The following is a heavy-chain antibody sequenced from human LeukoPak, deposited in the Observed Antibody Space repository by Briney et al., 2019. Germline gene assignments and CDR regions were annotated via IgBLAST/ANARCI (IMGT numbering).Heavy chain of an antibody. J-gene: IGHJ4*02. V-gene: IGHV3-15*05. CDR3: AKYDASVNFDY. Sequence: GGSLRLSCVASGFTFTNAWMSWVRQAPGKGLEWVGHIKSKTDGGTTDYSAPVKGRFIISRDDSEHTLYLQMNSLKTDDTAVYYCAKYDASVNFDYWDQGTLVTVSS. CDR2: IKSKTDGGTT. CDR1: GFTFTNAW. D-gene: IGHD3-16*01.